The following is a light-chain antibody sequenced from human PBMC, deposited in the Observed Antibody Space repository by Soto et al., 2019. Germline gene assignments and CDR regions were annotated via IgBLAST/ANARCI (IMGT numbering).Light chain of an antibody. CDR1: SSDVGGYNY. CDR3: STYTSSSTYD. V-gene: IGLV2-14*01. J-gene: IGLJ1*01. CDR2: DVS. Sequence: QSALTQPASVSGSPGQSITISCTGTSSDVGGYNYVSWYQQHPGKAPKLMLYDVSNRPSGVSNRFSGSKSGNTASLTISGLQAEDEADYYCSTYTSSSTYDFGTGTKLTVL.